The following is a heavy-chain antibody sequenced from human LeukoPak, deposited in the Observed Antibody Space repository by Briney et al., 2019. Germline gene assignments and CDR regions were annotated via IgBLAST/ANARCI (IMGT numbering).Heavy chain of an antibody. D-gene: IGHD1-26*01. CDR1: GFTFSSYA. Sequence: GSLRLSCAASGFTFSSYAMNWVRQAPGKGLEWVSAISGSGSSTFYPDSVKGRFTISRDNSKNTLYLQMNSLRAEDTAVYYCAKAPGLVSGSSFDYWGQGTLVTVSS. J-gene: IGHJ4*02. CDR3: AKAPGLVSGSSFDY. CDR2: ISGSGSST. V-gene: IGHV3-23*01.